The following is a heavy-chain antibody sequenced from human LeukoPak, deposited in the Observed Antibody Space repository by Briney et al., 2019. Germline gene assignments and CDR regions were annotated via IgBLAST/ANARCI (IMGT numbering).Heavy chain of an antibody. V-gene: IGHV3-7*01. Sequence: GGSLRLSCAAPGFTFSSYWMSWVRQAPGKGLEWVANIKQDGSEKYYVDSVKGRFTISRDNAKNSLYLQMNSLRAEDTAVYYCARQIYDFWSGYHYSWFDPWGQGTLVTVSS. CDR3: ARQIYDFWSGYHYSWFDP. CDR1: GFTFSSYW. D-gene: IGHD3-3*01. CDR2: IKQDGSEK. J-gene: IGHJ5*02.